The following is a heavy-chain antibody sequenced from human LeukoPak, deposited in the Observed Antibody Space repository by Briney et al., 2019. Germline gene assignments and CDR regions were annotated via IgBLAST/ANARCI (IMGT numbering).Heavy chain of an antibody. V-gene: IGHV3-23*01. CDR2: ISGSGGST. Sequence: GGSLSLSCAASGFTFSSYAMSWVRQAPGKGLEWASAISGSGGSTYYADSVKGRFTISRDNSKNTLYLQMNRLRAEDTDVYDCAILRPPNIVVVPAAPFDYWGQGTLVTVSS. CDR3: AILRPPNIVVVPAAPFDY. J-gene: IGHJ4*02. D-gene: IGHD2-2*01. CDR1: GFTFSSYA.